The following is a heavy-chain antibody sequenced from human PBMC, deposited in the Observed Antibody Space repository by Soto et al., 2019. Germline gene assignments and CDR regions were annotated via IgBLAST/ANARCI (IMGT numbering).Heavy chain of an antibody. CDR1: GYTFTGYY. CDR3: ARGGTERWLQPYDAFDI. CDR2: INPNSGGT. Sequence: GASVKVSCKASGYTFTGYYMHWVRQAPGQGLEWMGWINPNSGGTNYAQKFQGRVTMTRDTSISTAYMELSRLRSDDTAVYYCARGGTERWLQPYDAFDIWGQGTMVTVSS. D-gene: IGHD5-12*01. J-gene: IGHJ3*02. V-gene: IGHV1-2*02.